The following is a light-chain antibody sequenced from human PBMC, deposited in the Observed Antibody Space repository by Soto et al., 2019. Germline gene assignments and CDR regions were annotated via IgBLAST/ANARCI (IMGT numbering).Light chain of an antibody. J-gene: IGKJ1*01. Sequence: EIVRSKSPATLSVSPGERATLSCRASQSVSSNLAWYQQKPGQAPRLLIYGASTRAAGIPATFSGSGSGTEFTLTISSLQSEDFAVYYCHQHHSWPPETCGQGTKGDIK. CDR2: GAS. CDR1: QSVSSN. CDR3: HQHHSWPPET. V-gene: IGKV3-15*01.